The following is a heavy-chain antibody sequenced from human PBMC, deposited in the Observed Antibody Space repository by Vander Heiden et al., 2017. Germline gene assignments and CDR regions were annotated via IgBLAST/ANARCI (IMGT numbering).Heavy chain of an antibody. Sequence: EVQLVQSGAEVKKPGESLKISCQGSGYSFTSYWIGWVRQMPGKGLEWMGIIYPGDSDTRYSPSFQGQVTILADKFISTAYLQWNSLKASDTAMYYCARRGSGSARFLDPWGQGTLVTVSS. D-gene: IGHD3-10*01. CDR3: ARRGSGSARFLDP. CDR2: IYPGDSDT. J-gene: IGHJ5*02. CDR1: GYSFTSYW. V-gene: IGHV5-51*01.